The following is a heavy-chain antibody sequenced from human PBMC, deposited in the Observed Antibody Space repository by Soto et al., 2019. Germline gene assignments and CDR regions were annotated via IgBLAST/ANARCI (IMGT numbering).Heavy chain of an antibody. CDR3: ARRTVREGYYGMDV. V-gene: IGHV1-69*13. CDR1: GGTFSSYA. J-gene: IGHJ6*02. Sequence: AVKVSCRASGGTFSSYAISWVRQAPGQGLEWMGGIIPIFGTANYAQKFQGRVTITADESTSTAYMELSSLRSEDTAVYYCARRTVREGYYGMDVWGQGTTVTVSS. D-gene: IGHD1-1*01. CDR2: IIPIFGTA.